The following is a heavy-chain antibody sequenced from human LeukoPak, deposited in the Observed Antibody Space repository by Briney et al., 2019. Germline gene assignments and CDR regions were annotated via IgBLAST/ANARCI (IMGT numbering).Heavy chain of an antibody. CDR3: ARGPPPQEQYCSSTSCYHIDP. D-gene: IGHD2-2*01. Sequence: ASVKVSCKASGYTFTSYGISWVRQAPGQGLEWMGWISAYNGNTNYAQKLQGRVTMTTDTSTSTAYMELRSLRSDDTAVYYCARGPPPQEQYCSSTSCYHIDPWGQGTLVTVSS. CDR1: GYTFTSYG. V-gene: IGHV1-18*01. J-gene: IGHJ5*02. CDR2: ISAYNGNT.